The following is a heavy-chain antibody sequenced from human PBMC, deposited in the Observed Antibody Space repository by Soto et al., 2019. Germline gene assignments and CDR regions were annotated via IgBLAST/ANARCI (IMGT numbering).Heavy chain of an antibody. CDR1: GFTFTSHG. Sequence: QVHLVESGGGVVQPGGSLSLSCAASGFTFTSHGMHWVRHAPGKGLDWVAAISSTGSNKYYADSVKGRFTISRSDYTNTLYLDMKSLRVEDTAIYYCAKVSASTSGWYGSGWGTFDSWGQGTLVTVSS. V-gene: IGHV3-30*18. J-gene: IGHJ4*02. CDR3: AKVSASTSGWYGSGWGTFDS. D-gene: IGHD6-19*01. CDR2: ISSTGSNK.